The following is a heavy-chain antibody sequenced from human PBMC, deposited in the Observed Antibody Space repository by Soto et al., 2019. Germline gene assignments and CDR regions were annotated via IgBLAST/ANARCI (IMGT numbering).Heavy chain of an antibody. V-gene: IGHV1-46*03. CDR2: INPTGGRA. D-gene: IGHD2-2*01. CDR1: GYHFTRYY. CDR3: SRDRCSSTSCYPDY. Sequence: QVQLVQSGAEVKKPGASVKVSCKTSGYHFTRYYIHWVRQAPGKGLEWMGIINPTGGRATYAQKFQGRVSMTRHTSTTTVYMELTGLKSEDTAVYFCSRDRCSSTSCYPDYWGQGTLVTVSS. J-gene: IGHJ4*02.